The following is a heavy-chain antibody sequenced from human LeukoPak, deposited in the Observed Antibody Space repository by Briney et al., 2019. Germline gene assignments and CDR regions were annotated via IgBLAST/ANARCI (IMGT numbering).Heavy chain of an antibody. CDR2: IYTSGST. D-gene: IGHD3-22*01. CDR1: GGSISSSSYY. Sequence: SETLSLTCTVSGGSISSSSYYWSWIRQPAGKGLEWIGRIYTSGSTNYNPSLKSRVTMSVDTSKNQFSLKLSSVTAADTAVYYCARDQYYYDSSGYENLNWFDPWGQGTLVTVSS. J-gene: IGHJ5*02. CDR3: ARDQYYYDSSGYENLNWFDP. V-gene: IGHV4-61*02.